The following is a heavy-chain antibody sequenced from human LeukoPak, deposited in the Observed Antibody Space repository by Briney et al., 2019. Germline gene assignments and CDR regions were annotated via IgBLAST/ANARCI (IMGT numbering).Heavy chain of an antibody. CDR1: GFTFSSYA. V-gene: IGHV3-30*04. D-gene: IGHD3-22*01. CDR2: ISYDGRNK. Sequence: XGSLRLSCAASGFTFSSYAMHWVRQAPGKGLEWVAVISYDGRNKYYADSVKGRFTISRDNSKNTLYLQMNSLRAEDTAVYYCARGSYYDSSSDYWGQGTLVTVSS. J-gene: IGHJ4*02. CDR3: ARGSYYDSSSDY.